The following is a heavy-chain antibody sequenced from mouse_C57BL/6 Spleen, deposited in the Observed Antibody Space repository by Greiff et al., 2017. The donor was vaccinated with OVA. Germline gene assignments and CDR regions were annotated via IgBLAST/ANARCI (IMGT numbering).Heavy chain of an antibody. D-gene: IGHD2-12*01. CDR1: GYTFTDYN. CDR3: ARVGSYLWYFDV. V-gene: IGHV1-18*01. CDR2: INPNNGGT. Sequence: VQLQQSGPELVKPGASVKIPCKASGYTFTDYNMDWVKQSHGKSLEWIGDINPNNGGTIYNQKFKGKATLTVDKSSSTAYMELRSLTSEDTAVYYCARVGSYLWYFDVWGTGTTVTVSS. J-gene: IGHJ1*03.